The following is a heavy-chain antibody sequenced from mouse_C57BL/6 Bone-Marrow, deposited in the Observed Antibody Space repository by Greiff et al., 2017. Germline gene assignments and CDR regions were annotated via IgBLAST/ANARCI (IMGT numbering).Heavy chain of an antibody. CDR1: GYTFTDYY. J-gene: IGHJ4*01. V-gene: IGHV1-19*01. CDR3: ARGGAQAKVDY. D-gene: IGHD3-2*02. Sequence: EVQLQQSGPVLVKPGASVKMSCKASGYTFTDYYMNWVKQSHGKSLEWIGVINPYNGGTSYNQKFKGKATLTVDKSSSTAYMELNSLTSEDSAVYYCARGGAQAKVDYWGQGTSVTVSS. CDR2: INPYNGGT.